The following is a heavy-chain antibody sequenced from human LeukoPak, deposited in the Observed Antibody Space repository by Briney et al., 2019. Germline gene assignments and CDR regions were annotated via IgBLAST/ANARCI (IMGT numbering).Heavy chain of an antibody. Sequence: GGSLRLSCAASGFIFSSYGMSWVRQAPGEGLEWISGITGSTYSSYYADSVRGRFTISRDNSKNTLYLQMNSLRAEDTAVYFCARGLYSYTIGPSFDYWGQGTLVTVSS. CDR1: GFIFSSYG. J-gene: IGHJ4*02. D-gene: IGHD5-18*01. V-gene: IGHV3-23*01. CDR2: ITGSTYSS. CDR3: ARGLYSYTIGPSFDY.